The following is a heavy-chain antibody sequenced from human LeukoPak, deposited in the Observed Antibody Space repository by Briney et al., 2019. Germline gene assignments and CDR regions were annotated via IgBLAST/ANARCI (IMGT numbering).Heavy chain of an antibody. V-gene: IGHV3-30-3*01. CDR1: GFTFSSYA. Sequence: PGGSLRLSCAASGFTFSSYAMHWVRQAPGKGLEWVAVISYDGSNKYYADSVKGRFTISRDNSKNTLYLQMNSLRAEDTAVYYCAKGGSIAARPKEVYYYYMDVWGKGTTVTVSS. D-gene: IGHD6-6*01. CDR3: AKGGSIAARPKEVYYYYMDV. CDR2: ISYDGSNK. J-gene: IGHJ6*03.